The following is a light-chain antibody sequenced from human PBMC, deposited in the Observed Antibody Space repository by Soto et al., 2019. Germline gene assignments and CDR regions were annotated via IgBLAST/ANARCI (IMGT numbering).Light chain of an antibody. V-gene: IGKV1-5*01. Sequence: DIQMTQSPSTLSSSIGDRVTITCRASHSLNGRFAGYRQRPGHAPDLLIYDVSTLETGVPSRFSGTGSETEFTLTVSGLQPDDFATYYCQQYNDYSTFGPGTTVEIK. CDR1: HSLNGR. J-gene: IGKJ1*01. CDR2: DVS. CDR3: QQYNDYST.